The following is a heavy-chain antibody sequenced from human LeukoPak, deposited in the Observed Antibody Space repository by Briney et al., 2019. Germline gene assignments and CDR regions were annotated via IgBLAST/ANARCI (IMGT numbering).Heavy chain of an antibody. V-gene: IGHV3-66*01. CDR3: ARDRDSDSSGYYYDAFDI. J-gene: IGHJ3*02. CDR1: GFNVNNNY. D-gene: IGHD3-22*01. Sequence: GGSLRLSCEASGFNVNNNYMSWVRQAPGKGLEWVSVIYSGNRTNYADSVRGRFTISRDNSKNTLYLQMNSLRVEDTAVYYCARDRDSDSSGYYYDAFDIWGQGTMVTVSS. CDR2: IYSGNRT.